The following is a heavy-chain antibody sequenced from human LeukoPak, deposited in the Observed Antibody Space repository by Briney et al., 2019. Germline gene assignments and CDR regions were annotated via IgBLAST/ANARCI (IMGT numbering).Heavy chain of an antibody. J-gene: IGHJ6*03. CDR1: KGSISSSSNY. V-gene: IGHV4-39*07. CDR3: ARDVSSASFTYYYYDVDA. Sequence: SETLSLTCIVSKGSISSSSNYWVWIRQPPGKGREWIGTIYYSGSTYYNPSLKSRVTISVDTSKTQFSLRLYSVSAADTGVYYCARDVSSASFTYYYYDVDAWGKGTTVTVSS. D-gene: IGHD3-16*01. CDR2: IYYSGST.